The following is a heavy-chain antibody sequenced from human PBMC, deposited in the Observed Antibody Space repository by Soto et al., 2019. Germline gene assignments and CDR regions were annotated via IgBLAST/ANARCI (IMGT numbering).Heavy chain of an antibody. CDR3: ARDSRGDYCDSSGQYYCYYYGMDV. CDR1: GGSLSTYY. V-gene: IGHV4-59*01. J-gene: IGHJ6*02. Sequence: SETLSLTCTVSGGSLSTYYWSWIRQPPGKGLEWIGYIYYSGSTNYNHSLKSRVTISVDTSKNQFSLKVSSVTAADTAVYYCARDSRGDYCDSSGQYYCYYYGMDVWGQGTTVTVSS. CDR2: IYYSGST. D-gene: IGHD3-22*01.